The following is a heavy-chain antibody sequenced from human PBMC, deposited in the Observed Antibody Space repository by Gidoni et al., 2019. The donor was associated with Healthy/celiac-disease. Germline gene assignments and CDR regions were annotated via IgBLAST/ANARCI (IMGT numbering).Heavy chain of an antibody. V-gene: IGHV3-23*01. CDR1: GFTFISYA. CDR2: IRDSGGNT. Sequence: EVQLLESGGGLVQPGGSLSLSCAAPGFTFISYARSWVRQAPGKGLEWVSAIRDSGGNTDYADSVKGRFTISRDNSKNTLYLQMNSLRSEDTAVYYCGRIAAAGTDFDYWGQGTLVTVSS. D-gene: IGHD6-13*01. J-gene: IGHJ4*02. CDR3: GRIAAAGTDFDY.